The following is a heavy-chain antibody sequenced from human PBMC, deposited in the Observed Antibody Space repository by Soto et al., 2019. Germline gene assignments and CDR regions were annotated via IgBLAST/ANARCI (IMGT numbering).Heavy chain of an antibody. D-gene: IGHD5-18*01. CDR1: GGTFSSYA. CDR3: ARDLDKAMVPPHYYGMAV. V-gene: IGHV1-69*06. J-gene: IGHJ6*02. Sequence: SVKVSCKASGGTFSSYAISWVRQAPGQGLEWMGGIIPIFGTANYAQKLQGRVTITADKSTSTAYMELSSLRSEDTAVNYCARDLDKAMVPPHYYGMAVGGQGTTFTVS. CDR2: IIPIFGTA.